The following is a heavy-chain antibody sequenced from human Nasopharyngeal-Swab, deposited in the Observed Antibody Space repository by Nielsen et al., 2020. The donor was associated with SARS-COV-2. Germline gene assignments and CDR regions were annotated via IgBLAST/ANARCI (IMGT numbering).Heavy chain of an antibody. J-gene: IGHJ4*02. Sequence: GESLKISCAASGFTFSSYAMSWVRQAPGKGLEWVSAISGSGGSTYYADSVKGWFTISRDNPKNTLYLQMNSLRAEDTAVYYRAKDLSQGITGTGPFDYWGQGTLVTVSS. CDR1: GFTFSSYA. V-gene: IGHV3-23*01. CDR2: ISGSGGST. CDR3: AKDLSQGITGTGPFDY. D-gene: IGHD1-20*01.